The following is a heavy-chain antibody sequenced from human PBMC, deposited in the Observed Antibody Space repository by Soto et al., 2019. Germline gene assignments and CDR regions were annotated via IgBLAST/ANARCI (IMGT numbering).Heavy chain of an antibody. D-gene: IGHD2-15*01. CDR1: GFSLSSYA. Sequence: GGSLRLSCSASGFSLSSYAMHWVSQAPAKGLEYVSSISSNGISTYYADSVKGRFTISRDNSQNTLYIQMNSLRPDDTALYYCVKDEGFCTGGNCYSVARGGFDLWGQGTMVTVSS. CDR3: VKDEGFCTGGNCYSVARGGFDL. CDR2: ISSNGIST. V-gene: IGHV3-64D*06. J-gene: IGHJ3*01.